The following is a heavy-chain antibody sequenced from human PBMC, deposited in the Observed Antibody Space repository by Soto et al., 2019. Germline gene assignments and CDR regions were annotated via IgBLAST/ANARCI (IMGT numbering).Heavy chain of an antibody. V-gene: IGHV3-23*01. D-gene: IGHD6-6*01. CDR2: ISGRGGST. CDR3: AKGYRSSSSFDH. Sequence: GGTLRLSCAASGVTFSSYAMSWCRRAPGKELEWVSAISGRGGSTYYEDSVKGRFTISRDNSKNTLYLQMSSLSAADTAVYYCAKGYRSSSSFDHWGQGTLVTVSS. CDR1: GVTFSSYA. J-gene: IGHJ4*02.